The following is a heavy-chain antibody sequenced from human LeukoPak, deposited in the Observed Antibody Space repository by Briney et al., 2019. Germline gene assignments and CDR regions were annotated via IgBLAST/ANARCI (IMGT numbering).Heavy chain of an antibody. D-gene: IGHD6-19*01. Sequence: SETLSLTCAVSVASISSSTDYWGWIRRPPGGGLERIGCIYYSGSTYYNPSLKSRVTISVDTSKTQFSLNLSSVTAADTAVYFCATIRAYTSGWYPARGIDYWGQGTLVTVSS. J-gene: IGHJ4*02. CDR3: ATIRAYTSGWYPARGIDY. V-gene: IGHV4-39*01. CDR2: IYYSGST. CDR1: VASISSSTDY.